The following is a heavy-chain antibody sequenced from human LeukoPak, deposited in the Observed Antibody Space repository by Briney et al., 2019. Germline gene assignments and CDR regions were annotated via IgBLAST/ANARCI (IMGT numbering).Heavy chain of an antibody. V-gene: IGHV3-21*04. CDR3: AKGRAAMPDY. CDR2: ISSSSTYI. D-gene: IGHD2-2*01. J-gene: IGHJ4*02. Sequence: GGSLRLSCAASGFTFSTYSMSWVRQAPGKGLEWVSSISSSSTYIYYADSVKGRFTISRDNAKNSLYLQMNSLRAEDTAVYYCAKGRAAMPDYWGQGTLVTVSS. CDR1: GFTFSTYS.